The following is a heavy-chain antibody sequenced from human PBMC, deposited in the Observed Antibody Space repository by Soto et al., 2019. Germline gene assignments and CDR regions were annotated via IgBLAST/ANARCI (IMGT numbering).Heavy chain of an antibody. CDR1: GGSISSGNYY. Sequence: QVQLQESGPGLVKPSQTLSLTCTVSGGSISSGNYYWSWIRQPPGKGLEWIGFISYGGSTYYSASLKGRFTIPVDTSKNQFSLNRSFVTAADTAVYYCATMGTPATGLYYFDYWGQGTLVTVSS. J-gene: IGHJ4*02. V-gene: IGHV4-30-4*01. D-gene: IGHD1-7*01. CDR2: ISYGGST. CDR3: ATMGTPATGLYYFDY.